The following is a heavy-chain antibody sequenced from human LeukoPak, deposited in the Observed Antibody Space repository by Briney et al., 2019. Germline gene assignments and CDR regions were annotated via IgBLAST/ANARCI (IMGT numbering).Heavy chain of an antibody. CDR1: GGSLSTYY. CDR2: VYFTGSP. D-gene: IGHD3-10*01. V-gene: IGHV4-59*12. J-gene: IGHJ4*02. CDR3: SGSFEL. Sequence: SSETLSLTCTVSGGSLSTYYWSWLRRPPGKGLEWVGYVYFTGSPKYNPSLKTRVTISQDTSKNQFFLNLRPVTAADTAVYYGSGSFELWGQGALVTVSS.